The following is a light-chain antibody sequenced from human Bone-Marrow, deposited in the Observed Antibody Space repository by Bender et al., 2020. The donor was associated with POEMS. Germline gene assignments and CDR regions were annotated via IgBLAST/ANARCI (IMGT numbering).Light chain of an antibody. V-gene: IGLV1-36*01. CDR1: SSNLGNHG. Sequence: QSVVTQLPSLSEAPRQRVTISCSGSSSNLGNHGVNWYQQLPGEAPKVLIYYDDLLTPGVSDRFSASKSGTSASLAISDHQSEDEALYYCSAWDDSLSGWVFGGGTKLTVL. CDR3: SAWDDSLSGWV. J-gene: IGLJ3*02. CDR2: YDD.